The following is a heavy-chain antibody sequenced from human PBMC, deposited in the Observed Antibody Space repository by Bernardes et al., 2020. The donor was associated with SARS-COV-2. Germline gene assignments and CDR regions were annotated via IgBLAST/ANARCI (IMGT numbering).Heavy chain of an antibody. CDR2: IYSSGAT. CDR3: ARDASVSSRGYFDF. J-gene: IGHJ4*02. Sequence: SETLSLTCVVSGGSITSNNWWTWLRQPPGKGLEWIGEIYSSGATYYNPSLESRVTISIDLSKNLFSLTLTSVTAADTAVYYCARDASVSSRGYFDFWGRGILANVSS. D-gene: IGHD2-15*01. V-gene: IGHV4-4*02. CDR1: GGSITSNNW.